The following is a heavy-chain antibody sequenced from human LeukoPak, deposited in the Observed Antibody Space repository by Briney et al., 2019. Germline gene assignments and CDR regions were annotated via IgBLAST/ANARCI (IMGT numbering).Heavy chain of an antibody. D-gene: IGHD3-22*01. V-gene: IGHV4-61*02. J-gene: IGHJ4*02. Sequence: PSETLSLTCTVSGGSISSGSYYWSWIRQPAGKGLEWIGRIYTSGSTNYNPSLKSRVTISVDTSKNQFSPKLSSVTAADTAVYYCARDHTYYYDSSGYSSHFDYWGQGTLVTVSS. CDR1: GGSISSGSYY. CDR2: IYTSGST. CDR3: ARDHTYYYDSSGYSSHFDY.